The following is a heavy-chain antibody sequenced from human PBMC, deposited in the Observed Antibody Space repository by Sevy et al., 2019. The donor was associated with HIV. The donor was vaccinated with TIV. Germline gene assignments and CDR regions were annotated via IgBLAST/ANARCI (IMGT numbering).Heavy chain of an antibody. Sequence: SETVSLTCTVSGGSMSSYYWSWIRQPPGKGVEWIGYISYSGSTNYNPSLKSRVTISVDTSKNQFSLKLSSVTAADTAVYYCAREVVIGGYGMDVWGQGTTVTVSS. J-gene: IGHJ6*02. D-gene: IGHD3-22*01. CDR1: GGSMSSYY. CDR2: ISYSGST. CDR3: AREVVIGGYGMDV. V-gene: IGHV4-59*01.